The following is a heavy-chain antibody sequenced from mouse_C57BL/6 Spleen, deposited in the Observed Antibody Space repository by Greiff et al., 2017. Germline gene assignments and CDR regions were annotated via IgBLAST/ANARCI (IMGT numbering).Heavy chain of an antibody. Sequence: EVKLLESGGGLVQPGGSLKLSCAASGFTFSDYYMYWVRQTPEKRLEWVAYISNGGGSTYYPDTVKGRFTISRDNAKNTLYLQMSRLKSEDTAMYYCARGGYYYGSSYYYAMDYWGQGTSVTVSS. CDR2: ISNGGGST. CDR1: GFTFSDYY. CDR3: ARGGYYYGSSYYYAMDY. D-gene: IGHD1-1*01. J-gene: IGHJ4*01. V-gene: IGHV5-12*01.